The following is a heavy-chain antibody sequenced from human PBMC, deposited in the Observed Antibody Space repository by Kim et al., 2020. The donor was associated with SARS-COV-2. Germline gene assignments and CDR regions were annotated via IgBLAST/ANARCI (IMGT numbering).Heavy chain of an antibody. CDR1: GFTFDDYA. CDR3: AKGISSSPYYYGMDV. D-gene: IGHD6-13*01. Sequence: GGSLRLSCAASGFTFDDYAMHWVRQAPGKGLEWVSGISWNSGSIGYADSVKGRFTISRDNAKNSLYLQMNSLRAEDTALYYCAKGISSSPYYYGMDVWGQGTTVTVSS. CDR2: ISWNSGSI. J-gene: IGHJ6*02. V-gene: IGHV3-9*01.